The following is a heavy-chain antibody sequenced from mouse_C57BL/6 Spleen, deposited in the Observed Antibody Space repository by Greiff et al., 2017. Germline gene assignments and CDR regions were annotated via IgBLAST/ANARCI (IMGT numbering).Heavy chain of an antibody. J-gene: IGHJ2*01. CDR1: GFTFSDYG. CDR3: ARGGSNYPYYFDY. V-gene: IGHV5-17*01. CDR2: ISSGSSTI. D-gene: IGHD2-1*01. Sequence: VQLVESGGGLVKPGGSLKLSCAASGFTFSDYGMHWVRQAPEKGLEWVAYISSGSSTIYYADTVKGRFTISRDNAKNTLFLQMTSLRSEDTAMYYCARGGSNYPYYFDYWGQGTTLTVSS.